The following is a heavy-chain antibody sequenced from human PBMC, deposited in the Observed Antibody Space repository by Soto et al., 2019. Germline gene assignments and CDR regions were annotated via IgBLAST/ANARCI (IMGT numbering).Heavy chain of an antibody. Sequence: SETLSLTCNVSGGPISGDYYWTWIRQPPGKGLEWIGYIFYSGSTYYNPSLKSRVTMSVDTSKNQFSLRLSSVTAADTALYYCARTLSYGSGSYPYWFDPWGQGTLVTVSS. CDR1: GGPISGDYY. CDR3: ARTLSYGSGSYPYWFDP. CDR2: IFYSGST. J-gene: IGHJ5*02. D-gene: IGHD3-10*01. V-gene: IGHV4-30-4*01.